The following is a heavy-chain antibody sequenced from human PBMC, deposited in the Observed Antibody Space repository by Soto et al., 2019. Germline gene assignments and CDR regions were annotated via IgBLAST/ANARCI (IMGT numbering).Heavy chain of an antibody. Sequence: GGSLRLSCAASAFTFRSYWMSWVRQAPGKGLEWVANIKQDGSEKYYVDSVKGRFTISRDNAKNSLYLQMNSLRAEDTAVYYCARDLFEAARRGEYAFDIWGQGTMVTVSS. D-gene: IGHD3-16*01. CDR1: AFTFRSYW. V-gene: IGHV3-7*03. CDR2: IKQDGSEK. CDR3: ARDLFEAARRGEYAFDI. J-gene: IGHJ3*02.